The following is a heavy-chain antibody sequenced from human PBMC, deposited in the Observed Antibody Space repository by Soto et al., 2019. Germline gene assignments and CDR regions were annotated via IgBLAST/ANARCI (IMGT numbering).Heavy chain of an antibody. Sequence: GESLKISCKGSGYNFANYWIAWVRQVPGKGLEWMGVINPGDSDTRYSLSSQGQVTISVDKSISTASLQWASLKASDTAMYYCARGKRWLQWRYYGMDVWGQGTTVTVSS. CDR3: ARGKRWLQWRYYGMDV. D-gene: IGHD5-12*01. V-gene: IGHV5-51*01. CDR2: INPGDSDT. J-gene: IGHJ6*02. CDR1: GYNFANYW.